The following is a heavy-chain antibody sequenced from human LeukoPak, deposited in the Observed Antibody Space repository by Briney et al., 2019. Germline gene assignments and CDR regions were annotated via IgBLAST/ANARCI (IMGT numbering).Heavy chain of an antibody. CDR2: ISWNSGSI. CDR3: AKGAPRLYIAAAGYFDY. CDR1: GFTFSSYA. Sequence: GGSLRLSCAPSGFTFSSYAIHWVRPTPGKGLGWVSGISWNSGSIGYADSLKGRFTISRDNAKNSLYLQMNSLRAEDTALYYCAKGAPRLYIAAAGYFDYWGQGTLVTVSS. V-gene: IGHV3-9*01. J-gene: IGHJ4*02. D-gene: IGHD6-13*01.